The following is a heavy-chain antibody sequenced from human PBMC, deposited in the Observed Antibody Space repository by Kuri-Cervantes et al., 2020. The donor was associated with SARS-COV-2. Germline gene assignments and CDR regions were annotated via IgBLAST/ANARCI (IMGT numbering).Heavy chain of an antibody. D-gene: IGHD4-17*01. V-gene: IGHV3-48*01. CDR2: ISSSSSTI. CDR1: GFTFSSYS. J-gene: IGHJ6*03. CDR3: AKETTGYYYYMDV. Sequence: GGSLRLSCAASGFTFSSYSMNWVRQAPGKGLEWVSYISSSSSTIYYADSVKGRFTISRDNSKNTLYLQMNSLRAEDTAAYYCAKETTGYYYYMDVWGKGTTVTVSS.